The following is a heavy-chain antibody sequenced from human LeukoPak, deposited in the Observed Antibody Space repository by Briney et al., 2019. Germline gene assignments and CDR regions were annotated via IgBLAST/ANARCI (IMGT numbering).Heavy chain of an antibody. Sequence: SETLSLTCAVSGASINSTKWWTWVRQPPGKGLEWIGEIYHSGGTNYNPSLKSRVTISADKSRNQFSLKLNSATAADTAVYYCARGSTWSDYWGQGTLVTVSS. J-gene: IGHJ4*02. CDR2: IYHSGGT. CDR3: ARGSTWSDY. V-gene: IGHV4-4*02. CDR1: GASINSTKW. D-gene: IGHD6-13*01.